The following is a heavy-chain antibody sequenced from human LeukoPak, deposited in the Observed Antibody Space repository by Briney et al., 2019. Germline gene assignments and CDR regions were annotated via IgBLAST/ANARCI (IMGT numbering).Heavy chain of an antibody. D-gene: IGHD3-22*01. J-gene: IGHJ4*02. CDR3: ARSSYGQNRYYYDSSGQLDY. CDR2: IIPIFGTA. Sequence: ASVKVSCKASGGTFSSYAISWVRQAPGQGLEWMGGIIPIFGTANYAQKFQGRVTITADESTSTAYMELSSLRSEDTAVYYCARSSYGQNRYYYDSSGQLDYWGQGTLVTVSS. V-gene: IGHV1-69*13. CDR1: GGTFSSYA.